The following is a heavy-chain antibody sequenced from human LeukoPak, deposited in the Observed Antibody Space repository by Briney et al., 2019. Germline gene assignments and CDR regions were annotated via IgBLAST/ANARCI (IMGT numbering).Heavy chain of an antibody. Sequence: SETLSLTCTVSGGSISSGSYYWSWIRQPAGKGLEWIGRIYTSGSTNYNPSLKSRVTISVDTSKNQFSLKLSSVTAADTAVYYCARQHKLRFLEWLLSAWFDPWGQGTLVTVSS. D-gene: IGHD3-3*01. V-gene: IGHV4-61*02. CDR2: IYTSGST. CDR1: GGSISSGSYY. J-gene: IGHJ5*02. CDR3: ARQHKLRFLEWLLSAWFDP.